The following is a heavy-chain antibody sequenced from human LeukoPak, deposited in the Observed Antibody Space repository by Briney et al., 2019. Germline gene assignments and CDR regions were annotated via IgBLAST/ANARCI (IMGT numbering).Heavy chain of an antibody. CDR3: ARELKDFWSGYAPYFDY. CDR1: GFTFSSYE. V-gene: IGHV3-48*03. J-gene: IGHJ4*02. D-gene: IGHD3-3*01. Sequence: GGSLRLSCAASGFTFSSYEMNWVRHAPGKGLEWVSYISSSGSIIYYADSVNGRFTISRDHAKNSLYLQMNSLRAEDEAVEYCARELKDFWSGYAPYFDYWGQGTLVTVSS. CDR2: ISSSGSII.